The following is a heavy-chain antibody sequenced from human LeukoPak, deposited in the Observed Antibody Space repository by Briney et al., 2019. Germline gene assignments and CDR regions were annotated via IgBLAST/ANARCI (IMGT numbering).Heavy chain of an antibody. V-gene: IGHV4-39*01. D-gene: IGHD3-16*02. Sequence: SETLSLTCTVSGGSISSSSYYWGWIRQPPGKGLEWIGSIYYSGSTYYNPSLKSRVTISVDTSKNQFSLKLSSVTAADTAVYYCARPAVSPYYFDYWGQGTLVTVSS. CDR1: GGSISSSSYY. J-gene: IGHJ4*02. CDR3: ARPAVSPYYFDY. CDR2: IYYSGST.